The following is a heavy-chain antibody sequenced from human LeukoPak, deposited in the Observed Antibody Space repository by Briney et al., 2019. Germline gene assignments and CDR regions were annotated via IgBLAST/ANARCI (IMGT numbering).Heavy chain of an antibody. CDR2: INHSGST. CDR1: GGSFSGYY. D-gene: IGHD2-8*01. Sequence: SETLSLTCAVYGGSFSGYYWSWIRQPPGKGLEWIGEINHSGSTNYNPSLKSRVTISVDTSKNQFSLKLSSVTAADTAVYYCARGSKMYYPFRYWGQGTLVTVSS. CDR3: ARGSKMYYPFRY. J-gene: IGHJ4*02. V-gene: IGHV4-34*01.